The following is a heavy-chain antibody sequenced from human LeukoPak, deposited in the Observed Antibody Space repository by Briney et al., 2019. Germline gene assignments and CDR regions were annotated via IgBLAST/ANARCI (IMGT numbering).Heavy chain of an antibody. Sequence: GGSLRLSCAVSGFTVTDNYMSWVRQGTGKGLQWVSVIYPDGRTYYADSVKGRFTISRDISRNTLLLQMNSLRPDDTAVHYCARTNPVYGDYDYWGQGTLVTVSS. CDR2: IYPDGRT. CDR1: GFTVTDNY. D-gene: IGHD4-17*01. V-gene: IGHV3-53*01. J-gene: IGHJ4*02. CDR3: ARTNPVYGDYDY.